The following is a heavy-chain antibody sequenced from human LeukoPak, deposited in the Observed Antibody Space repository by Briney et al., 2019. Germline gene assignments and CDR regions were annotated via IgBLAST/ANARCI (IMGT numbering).Heavy chain of an antibody. CDR1: XYTXTXXX. CDR2: XXXXXXNT. Sequence: ASVKVSCKASXYTXTXXXXXWVRQAXGXXXXXXXXXXXXXXNTNYAQKFQGRVTMTTDTSTSTAYIELRSLRSDDTAVYYCARDRQVGSFRFSLPYPQTDYWGLGTLVTVSS. CDR3: ARDRQVGSFRFSLPYPQTDY. D-gene: IGHD3-10*01. J-gene: IGHJ4*02. V-gene: IGHV1-18*01.